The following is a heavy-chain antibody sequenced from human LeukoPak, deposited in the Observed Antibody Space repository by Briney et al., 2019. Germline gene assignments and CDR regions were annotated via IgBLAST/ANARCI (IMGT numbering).Heavy chain of an antibody. D-gene: IGHD1-7*01. V-gene: IGHV1-18*01. Sequence: ASVKVSCKASGGTFSSYAISWVRQAPGQGLEWMGWISAYNGDTCYAQKFQGRLTMTTDTSTSTAYMDLRSLTSDDTAVYYCARAGTTGWFDPWGQGTLVTVSS. CDR2: ISAYNGDT. J-gene: IGHJ5*02. CDR1: GGTFSSYA. CDR3: ARAGTTGWFDP.